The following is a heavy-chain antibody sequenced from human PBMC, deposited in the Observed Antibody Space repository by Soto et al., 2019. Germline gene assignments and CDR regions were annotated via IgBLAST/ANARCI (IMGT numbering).Heavy chain of an antibody. CDR1: GGSIRNGDW. CDR2: IHHSGST. V-gene: IGHV4-4*02. D-gene: IGHD6-13*01. Sequence: QVQLQESGPGLVRPSGTVSLTCAVSGGSIRNGDWWSWVRQPPGKGLGWIGEIHHSGSTNYNPSLKSRVTMSVVPSKNLSARTLNSVTAADTAFYYCARDQGSHPGDWGQGTLVSVSS. CDR3: ARDQGSHPGD. J-gene: IGHJ4*02.